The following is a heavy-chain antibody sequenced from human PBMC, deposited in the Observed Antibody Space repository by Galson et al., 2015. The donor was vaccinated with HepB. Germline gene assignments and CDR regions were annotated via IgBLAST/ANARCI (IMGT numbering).Heavy chain of an antibody. J-gene: IGHJ5*02. V-gene: IGHV5-10-1*01. Sequence: QSGAEVKKPGESLRISCKGSGYSFTSYWISWVRQMPGKGLEWMGRIDPSDSYTNYSPSFQGHVTISADKSISTAYLQWSSLKASDTAMYYCASHRANTYYDILTGQGPNWFDPWGQGTLVTVSS. D-gene: IGHD3-9*01. CDR2: IDPSDSYT. CDR3: ASHRANTYYDILTGQGPNWFDP. CDR1: GYSFTSYW.